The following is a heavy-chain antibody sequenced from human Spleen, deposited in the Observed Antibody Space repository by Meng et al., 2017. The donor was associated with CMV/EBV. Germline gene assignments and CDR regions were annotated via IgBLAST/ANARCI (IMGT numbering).Heavy chain of an antibody. CDR1: GGTFSSYA. J-gene: IGHJ6*02. V-gene: IGHV1-69*05. Sequence: SVKVSCKASGGTFSSYAISWVRQAPGQGLEWMGGIIPIFGTANYAQKFQGRVTITTDESTSTAYMELRSLRSDDTAVYYCARDNLPYYYYYGMDVWGQGTTVTVSS. CDR3: ARDNLPYYYYYGMDV. CDR2: IIPIFGTA.